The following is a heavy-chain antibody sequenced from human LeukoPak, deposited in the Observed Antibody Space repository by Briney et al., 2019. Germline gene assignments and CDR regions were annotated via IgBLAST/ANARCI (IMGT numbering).Heavy chain of an antibody. CDR2: IKSKIDGGTS. CDR3: TAESGHRYGQGH. Sequence: GGSLRLSCAASGFTFNTAWMSWVRQAPGKGLEWVGRIKSKIDGGTSDYAAHMKGRFTISRDDSKNTVYLQINSLKTEDTAVYYCTAESGHRYGQGHWGQGTLVTVSS. D-gene: IGHD5-18*01. V-gene: IGHV3-15*01. CDR1: GFTFNTAW. J-gene: IGHJ4*02.